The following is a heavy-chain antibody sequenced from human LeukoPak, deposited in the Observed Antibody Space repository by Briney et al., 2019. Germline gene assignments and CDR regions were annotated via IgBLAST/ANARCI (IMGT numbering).Heavy chain of an antibody. D-gene: IGHD3-16*01. CDR3: VRAKLRGDAFDI. CDR1: GYSFTGHY. V-gene: IGHV1-2*02. J-gene: IGHJ3*02. CDR2: INPNSGST. Sequence: GASVKVSCKASGYSFTGHYMHWVRQAPGQGLEWMGWINPNSGSTIYAQEFQGRVTMTRDTSISTAYMELSRLRSDDTAVYYCVRAKLRGDAFDIWGQGTMVTVSS.